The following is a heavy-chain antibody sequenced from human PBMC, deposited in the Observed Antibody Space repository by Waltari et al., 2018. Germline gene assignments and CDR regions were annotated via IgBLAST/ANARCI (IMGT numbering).Heavy chain of an antibody. Sequence: QVQLVESGGGVVQPGRSLRLPCAASGFTFSNYAMHWVRQAPGKGLEWVLIISYDGSDKYYADSVKGRFTISRDNSKNTLYLQMNSLRTEDTALYYCARDIYGSGSYQFDYWGQGTLVTVSS. CDR2: ISYDGSDK. CDR3: ARDIYGSGSYQFDY. D-gene: IGHD3-10*01. J-gene: IGHJ4*02. V-gene: IGHV3-30*01. CDR1: GFTFSNYA.